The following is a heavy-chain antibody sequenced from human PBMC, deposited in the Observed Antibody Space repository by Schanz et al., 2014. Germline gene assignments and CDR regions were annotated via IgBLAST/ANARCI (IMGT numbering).Heavy chain of an antibody. J-gene: IGHJ3*01. D-gene: IGHD3-9*01. CDR2: INPSVGNT. CDR3: ARETTIITGGAFDV. CDR1: GGTFSSYY. Sequence: QVQLVQSGAEVMKPGSSVKVSCKASGGTFSSYYIHWFRQAPGQGLEWMGLINPSVGNTNYAQKFRGRVTMTRDTSTSTVYMELSSLRSEDTAVYFCARETTIITGGAFDVWGQGTMVTVSS. V-gene: IGHV1-46*01.